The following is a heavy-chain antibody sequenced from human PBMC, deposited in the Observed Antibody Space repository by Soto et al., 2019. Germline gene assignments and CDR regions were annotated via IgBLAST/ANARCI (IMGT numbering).Heavy chain of an antibody. D-gene: IGHD2-15*01. CDR3: AKMPQKTCSGGSCYSW. Sequence: QVQLVESGGGVVQPGRSLRLSCAASGFNFSSYGMHWVRQAPSKGLEWVAVISSDGSNKYYADSVKGRFTISRDNSKNTLYLQMNSLRSEHTAVYYCAKMPQKTCSGGSCYSWWGQGTLVTVSS. J-gene: IGHJ4*02. CDR2: ISSDGSNK. CDR1: GFNFSSYG. V-gene: IGHV3-30*18.